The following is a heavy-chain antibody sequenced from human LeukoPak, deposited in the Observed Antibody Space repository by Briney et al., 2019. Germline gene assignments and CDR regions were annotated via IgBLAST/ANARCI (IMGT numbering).Heavy chain of an antibody. CDR1: GFTFSNYA. CDR2: ISYDGSNK. Sequence: PGGSLRLSCAASGFTFSNYAMNWVRQAPGKGLEWVAVISYDGSNKYYADSVKGRFTISRDNSKNTLYLQMNSLRAEDTAVYYCARDSYSSSSRDAFDIWGQGTMVTVSS. J-gene: IGHJ3*02. CDR3: ARDSYSSSSRDAFDI. V-gene: IGHV3-30-3*01. D-gene: IGHD6-6*01.